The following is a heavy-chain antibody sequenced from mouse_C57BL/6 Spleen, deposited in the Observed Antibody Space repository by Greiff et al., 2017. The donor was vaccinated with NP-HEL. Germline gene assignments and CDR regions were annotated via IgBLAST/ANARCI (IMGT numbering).Heavy chain of an antibody. CDR1: GFTFSSYA. CDR2: ISSGGDYI. V-gene: IGHV5-9-1*02. Sequence: EVQRVESGEGLVKPGGSLKLSCAASGFTFSSYAMSWVRQTPEKRLEWVAYISSGGDYIYYADTVKGRFTISRDNARNTLYLQMSSLKSEDTAMYYCTREKGIDYGSSYQYYFDYWGQGTTLTVSS. CDR3: TREKGIDYGSSYQYYFDY. J-gene: IGHJ2*01. D-gene: IGHD1-1*01.